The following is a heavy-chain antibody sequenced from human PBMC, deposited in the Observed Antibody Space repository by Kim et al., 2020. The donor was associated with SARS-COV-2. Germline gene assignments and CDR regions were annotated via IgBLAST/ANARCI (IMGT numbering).Heavy chain of an antibody. J-gene: IGHJ3*02. CDR3: SSRAGSGSFYPSDAFDI. D-gene: IGHD3-10*01. Sequence: GGSLRLSCAASGFIASSNYMSWVRQAPGKGLEWVSLIYSDGNTYYADSVKGRFTISSHNSKNTLYLQMNSLRAGDTAGYYCSSRAGSGSFYPSDAFDIWGQGTMGTVSS. CDR2: IYSDGNT. V-gene: IGHV3-53*04. CDR1: GFIASSNY.